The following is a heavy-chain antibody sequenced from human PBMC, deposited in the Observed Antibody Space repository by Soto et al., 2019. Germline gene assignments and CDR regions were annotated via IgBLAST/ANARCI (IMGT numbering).Heavy chain of an antibody. J-gene: IGHJ5*02. CDR3: ASEDYGGNVWDGSDP. D-gene: IGHD4-17*01. V-gene: IGHV1-18*01. CDR2: ISAYNGNT. CDR1: GYTFTSYG. Sequence: QVQLVQSGAEVKKPGASVKVSCKASGYTFTSYGISWVRQAPGQGLEWMGWISAYNGNTNYAQKLQGTVTMTTDTSPRQAYKERRSLRSDDTAVDYRASEDYGGNVWDGSDPWGQGTLVTASS.